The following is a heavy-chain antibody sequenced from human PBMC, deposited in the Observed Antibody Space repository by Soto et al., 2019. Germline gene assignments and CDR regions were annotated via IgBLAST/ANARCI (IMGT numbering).Heavy chain of an antibody. CDR3: SKAPGDYYYMDV. V-gene: IGHV3-23*01. CDR2: ISSGGLST. J-gene: IGHJ6*03. CDR1: GFTFSDYS. Sequence: EVQLLESGGGLVQPGGSLRLSCAASGFTFSDYSMNWVRQAPGRGLEWVSTISSGGLSTYYADSVQGRFTISRDNSNDKVYLQMNNLRAEDTAVYYCSKAPGDYYYMDVWGKGTTGTVSS.